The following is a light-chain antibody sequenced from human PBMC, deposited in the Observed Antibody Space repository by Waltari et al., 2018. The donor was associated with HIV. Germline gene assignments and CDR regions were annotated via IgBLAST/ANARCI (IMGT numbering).Light chain of an antibody. Sequence: QSALAQPASVSGSPGQSITISCTGTSGDVGGYNYVSWYQQYPGKAPKLMIYNVNNRPSGVSDRFSGSKSGNTAYLTISGLQAEDEADYHCASWTTVSPVVFGGGTSLTVL. CDR2: NVN. J-gene: IGLJ3*02. CDR1: SGDVGGYNY. CDR3: ASWTTVSPVV. V-gene: IGLV2-14*03.